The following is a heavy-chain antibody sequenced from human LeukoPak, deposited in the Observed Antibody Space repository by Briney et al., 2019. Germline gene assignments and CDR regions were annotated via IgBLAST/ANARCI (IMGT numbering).Heavy chain of an antibody. CDR3: AREGHVRWELLV. V-gene: IGHV3-74*01. CDR2: INSDGSST. Sequence: GGSLRLSCAASGFTFSSYWMHWVRQAPGKGLVWVSRINSDGSSTSYADSVKGRFTISRDNAKNSLYLQMNSLRAEDTAVYYCAREGHVRWELLVWGQGTLVTVSS. J-gene: IGHJ4*02. D-gene: IGHD1-26*01. CDR1: GFTFSSYW.